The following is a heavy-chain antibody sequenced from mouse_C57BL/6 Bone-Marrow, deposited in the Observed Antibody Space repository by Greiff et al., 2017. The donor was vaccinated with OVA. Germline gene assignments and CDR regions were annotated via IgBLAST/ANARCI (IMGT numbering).Heavy chain of an antibody. CDR3: RGGPAY. CDR1: GYTFTDYE. J-gene: IGHJ3*01. V-gene: IGHV1-15*01. Sequence: QVHVKQSGAELVRPGASVTLSCKASGYTFTDYEMHWVKQTPVHGLEWIGAIDPETGGTAYNQKFKGKAILTADKSSSTAYMELRSLTSEDSAVYYWRGGPAYWGQGTLVTVSA. CDR2: IDPETGGT.